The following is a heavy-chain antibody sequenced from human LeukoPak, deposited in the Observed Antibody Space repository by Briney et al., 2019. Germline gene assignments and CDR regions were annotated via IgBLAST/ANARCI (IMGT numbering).Heavy chain of an antibody. CDR1: GFTFRSYA. V-gene: IGHV3-64*01. J-gene: IGHJ5*02. CDR3: ARAGKAAAGTPWFDP. Sequence: GGSLRLSCAASGFTFRSYAMHWVRQAPGKGLEYVSAISSNGGSTYYANSVKGRFTISRDNSKNTLYLQMGSLRAEDMAVYYCARAGKAAAGTPWFDPWGQGTLVTVSS. CDR2: ISSNGGST. D-gene: IGHD6-13*01.